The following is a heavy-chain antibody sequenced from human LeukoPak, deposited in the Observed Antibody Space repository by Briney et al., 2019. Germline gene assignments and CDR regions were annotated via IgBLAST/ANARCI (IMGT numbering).Heavy chain of an antibody. CDR2: INTNTKNP. J-gene: IGHJ6*03. Sequence: ASVKVSCKASGYTFNRYAINWVRQAPGQGLEWMGWINTNTKNPTYAQGFTGRFVFSLDSSVSTAYLQISSLKAEDTAVYYCARDASNYLSGGYMDVWGKGTTVTVSS. D-gene: IGHD2-8*02. CDR1: GYTFNRYA. CDR3: ARDASNYLSGGYMDV. V-gene: IGHV7-4-1*02.